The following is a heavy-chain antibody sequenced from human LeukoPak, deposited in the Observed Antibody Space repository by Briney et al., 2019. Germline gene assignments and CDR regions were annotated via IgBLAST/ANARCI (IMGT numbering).Heavy chain of an antibody. CDR3: ARASSIPIAAAVYGAFDI. V-gene: IGHV4-59*01. J-gene: IGHJ3*02. Sequence: PSETLSLTCTVSGGSISSYYWSWIRQPPGKGLEWIGYMYNSGSGSTNYNPSLRSRVTISVDTSKNQFSLKLSSVTAADTAVYYCARASSIPIAAAVYGAFDIWGQGTMVTVSS. CDR1: GGSISSYY. CDR2: MYNSGSGST. D-gene: IGHD6-13*01.